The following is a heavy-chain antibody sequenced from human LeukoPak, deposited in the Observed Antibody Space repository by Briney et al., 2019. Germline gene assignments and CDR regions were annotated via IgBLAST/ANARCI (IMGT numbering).Heavy chain of an antibody. CDR3: AAGYSSSWYPPFDY. V-gene: IGHV3-66*01. D-gene: IGHD6-13*01. Sequence: GGSLRLSCAASGFTVSSNYMSWVRKAPGKGLEWVSVIYSGGSTYYADSVKGRFTISRDNSKNTLYLQMNSLRAEDTAVYYCAAGYSSSWYPPFDYWGQGTLVTVSS. J-gene: IGHJ4*02. CDR1: GFTVSSNY. CDR2: IYSGGST.